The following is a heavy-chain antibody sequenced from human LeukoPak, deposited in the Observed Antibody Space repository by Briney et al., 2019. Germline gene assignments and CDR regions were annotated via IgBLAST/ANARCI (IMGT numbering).Heavy chain of an antibody. CDR1: GFTFDDYA. Sequence: GRSLRLSCAASGFTFDDYAMHWVRHAPGKGLEWVSGISWNSGSIGYADSVKGRFTISRDNAKNSLYLQMNSLRAEDTALYYCAKDNAAVAGTYGMDVWGQGTTVTVSS. CDR2: ISWNSGSI. J-gene: IGHJ6*02. D-gene: IGHD6-19*01. V-gene: IGHV3-9*01. CDR3: AKDNAAVAGTYGMDV.